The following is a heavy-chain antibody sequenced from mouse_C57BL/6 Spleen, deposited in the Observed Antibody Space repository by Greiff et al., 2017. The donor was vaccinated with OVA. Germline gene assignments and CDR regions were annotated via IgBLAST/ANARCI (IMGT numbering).Heavy chain of an antibody. CDR3: ARVGRGFAY. CDR2: IDPSDSYT. D-gene: IGHD4-1*01. Sequence: VQLQQPGAELVKPGASVKLSCKASGYTFTSYWMQWVKQRPGQGLEWIGEIDPSDSYTNYNQKFKGKATLTVDTSSSTAYMQLSSLTSEDSAVYNCARVGRGFAYWGQGTLVTVSA. J-gene: IGHJ3*01. CDR1: GYTFTSYW. V-gene: IGHV1-50*01.